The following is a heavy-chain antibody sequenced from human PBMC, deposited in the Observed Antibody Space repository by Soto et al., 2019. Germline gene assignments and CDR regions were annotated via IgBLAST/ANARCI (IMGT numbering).Heavy chain of an antibody. Sequence: PXETLSLTCTVSSCSISDHSRIWIRQPPGKGVEWIGYIFYTGYTTYNPSLKSRATISLDTSRNQFSLRLSSVTAADTAVYYCAREKGEWFGELLPHGWLDTWSQGTLVTVSS. CDR3: AREKGEWFGELLPHGWLDT. V-gene: IGHV4-59*11. D-gene: IGHD3-10*01. CDR1: SCSISDHS. CDR2: IFYTGYT. J-gene: IGHJ5*02.